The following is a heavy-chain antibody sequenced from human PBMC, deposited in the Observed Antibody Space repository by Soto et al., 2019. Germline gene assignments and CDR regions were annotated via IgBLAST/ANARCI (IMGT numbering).Heavy chain of an antibody. D-gene: IGHD2-2*01. CDR2: IYHSGST. CDR3: ARFWRDVVVPAAEFDY. CDR1: GGSISSSNW. J-gene: IGHJ4*02. Sequence: QVQLQESGPGLVKPSGTLSLTCAVSGGSISSSNWWSWVRQPPGKGLEWIGEIYHSGSTNYNPSLKSRVTITVDKSKNQFSRKRSSVTAAHTAVYYGARFWRDVVVPAAEFDYWGQGTLVTVSS. V-gene: IGHV4-4*02.